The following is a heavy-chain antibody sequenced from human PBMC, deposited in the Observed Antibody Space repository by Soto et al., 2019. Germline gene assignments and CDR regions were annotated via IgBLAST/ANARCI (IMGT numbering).Heavy chain of an antibody. J-gene: IGHJ6*02. D-gene: IGHD6-6*01. CDR1: GFTSSSYS. CDR2: ISSSSYI. Sequence: GGSLRLSCAASGFTSSSYSMNWVRQAPGKGLEWVSSISSSSYIYYADSVKGRFTISRDNAKNSLYLQMNSLRAEDTAVYYCARGYSSSARYYYYGMDVWGQGTTVTVSS. V-gene: IGHV3-21*01. CDR3: ARGYSSSARYYYYGMDV.